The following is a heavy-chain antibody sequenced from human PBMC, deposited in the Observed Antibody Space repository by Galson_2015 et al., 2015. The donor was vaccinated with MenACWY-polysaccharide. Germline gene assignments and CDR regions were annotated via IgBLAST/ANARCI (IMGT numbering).Heavy chain of an antibody. Sequence: SLRLSCGASGFTFSNYAMSWVRQAPGKGLEWVSTIGGSGSNTHYADSVKGRFTISRDNSKNTLSLQMNSLRAEDTAVYYCARVRYSTGKYQFDYWGQGTLVAVSS. CDR2: IGGSGSNT. V-gene: IGHV3-23*01. CDR3: ARVRYSTGKYQFDY. CDR1: GFTFSNYA. J-gene: IGHJ4*02. D-gene: IGHD2-2*01.